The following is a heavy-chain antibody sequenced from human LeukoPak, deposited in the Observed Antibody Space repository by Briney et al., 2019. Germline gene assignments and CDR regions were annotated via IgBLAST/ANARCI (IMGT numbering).Heavy chain of an antibody. CDR2: INSGDLDS. CDR3: AKGDRGGTFFTNGMDV. J-gene: IGHJ6*02. Sequence: GGSLRLSCAASGFPFSDYAMGWVRHARGKGLEWVSSINSGDLDSLYAASVKGRFPISRDISKNTVCLQMNSLRDEDTAVYYCAKGDRGGTFFTNGMDVWGQGTTVTVSS. V-gene: IGHV3-23*01. CDR1: GFPFSDYA. D-gene: IGHD2-15*01.